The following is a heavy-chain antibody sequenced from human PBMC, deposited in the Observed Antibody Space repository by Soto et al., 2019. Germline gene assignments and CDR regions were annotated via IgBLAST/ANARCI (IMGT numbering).Heavy chain of an antibody. J-gene: IGHJ6*02. CDR3: ARLRSGWYYYYGMDV. D-gene: IGHD6-19*01. Sequence: ASVKVSCKASGYTFTSYGISWVRQAPGQGLEWMGWISAYNGNTNYAQKLQGRVTMTTDTSTSTAYMELRSLRSDDTAVYYCARLRSGWYYYYGMDVWGQGTTVTVSS. CDR1: GYTFTSYG. V-gene: IGHV1-18*01. CDR2: ISAYNGNT.